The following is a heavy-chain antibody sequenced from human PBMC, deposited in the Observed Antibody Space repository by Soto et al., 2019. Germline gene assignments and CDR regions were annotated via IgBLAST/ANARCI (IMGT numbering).Heavy chain of an antibody. CDR1: GSTVSDNY. V-gene: IGHV3-53*01. CDR3: ARDKGGGWYYFDS. Sequence: PGGSLRLSCAASGSTVSDNYMTWVRQAPGKGLEWVSVLYSAGNAYYADSVQGRFTISRDGSKNTLYLQMNRLRAEDTAVYYCARDKGGGWYYFDSWGQGTLVTVSS. J-gene: IGHJ4*02. CDR2: LYSAGNA. D-gene: IGHD6-19*01.